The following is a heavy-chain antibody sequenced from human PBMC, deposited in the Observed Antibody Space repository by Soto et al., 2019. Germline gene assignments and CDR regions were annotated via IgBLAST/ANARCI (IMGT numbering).Heavy chain of an antibody. Sequence: PGGSLRLSCAASGFTFSGSAMHWVRQASGKGLEWVGRIRSKANSYATAYAASVKGRFTISRDGSKNTAYLQMNSLKTEDTAAYYCTRLVDFWSGYPTYYYGMDVWGQGTTVTVSS. J-gene: IGHJ6*02. D-gene: IGHD3-3*01. CDR2: IRSKANSYAT. CDR1: GFTFSGSA. V-gene: IGHV3-73*01. CDR3: TRLVDFWSGYPTYYYGMDV.